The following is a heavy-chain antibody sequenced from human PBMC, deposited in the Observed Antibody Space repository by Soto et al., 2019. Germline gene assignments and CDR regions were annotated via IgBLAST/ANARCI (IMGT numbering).Heavy chain of an antibody. CDR3: ARDQVSPGHGLDV. Sequence: QVQLVESGGGVVQPGRSLRLSCAASGFHFSRHGVHWVRQAPGRGLEWVAVIWSDGSKEYYADSVKGRFTVSRDNSKTTVSLQMTTLRGEDTAVYSGARDQVSPGHGLDVWGPGTSVTVSS. J-gene: IGHJ6*02. D-gene: IGHD2-8*02. V-gene: IGHV3-33*01. CDR1: GFHFSRHG. CDR2: IWSDGSKE.